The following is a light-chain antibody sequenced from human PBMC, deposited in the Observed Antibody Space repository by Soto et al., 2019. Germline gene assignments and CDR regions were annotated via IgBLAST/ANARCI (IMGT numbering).Light chain of an antibody. J-gene: IGKJ3*01. CDR2: VAS. CDR3: LQHNSYPLT. V-gene: IGKV1-17*01. CDR1: QGIGND. Sequence: DTQMTQSPSSLSASVGDRVTITCRASQGIGNDLGWYQQKPGKAPKRLIYVASSLQSGVPSRFSGSGSGTEFTLTISSLQPEDSETYYCLQHNSYPLTFGPGTKVDIK.